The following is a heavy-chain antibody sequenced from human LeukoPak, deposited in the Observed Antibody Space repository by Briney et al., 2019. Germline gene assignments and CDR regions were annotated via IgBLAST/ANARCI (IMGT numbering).Heavy chain of an antibody. Sequence: SETLSLTCTVSGYSISSGYWGWVRQPPGKGLEWIGSIHHPGSTYYNPSLKSRVTISIDTSKNQFSLKLSSVTAADTAVYYCARDSRYRSGASCYSWGQGTLVTVSS. CDR3: ARDSRYRSGASCYS. V-gene: IGHV4-38-2*02. CDR1: GYSISSGY. J-gene: IGHJ4*02. D-gene: IGHD2-2*01. CDR2: IHHPGST.